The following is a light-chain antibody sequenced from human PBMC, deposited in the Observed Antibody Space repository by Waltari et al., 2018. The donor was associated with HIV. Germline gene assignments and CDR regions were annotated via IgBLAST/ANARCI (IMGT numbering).Light chain of an antibody. Sequence: QSVLTPPPSASGTPGHRVTISCSGGRSNLGVNTVNWYQQVPGTAPKIIVYSSDQRPSGVSDRFSGSKSGASASLAISGLQSEDEADYYCAAWDDRLNVWLFGGGTKLTVL. V-gene: IGLV1-44*01. CDR2: SSD. CDR1: RSNLGVNT. J-gene: IGLJ3*02. CDR3: AAWDDRLNVWL.